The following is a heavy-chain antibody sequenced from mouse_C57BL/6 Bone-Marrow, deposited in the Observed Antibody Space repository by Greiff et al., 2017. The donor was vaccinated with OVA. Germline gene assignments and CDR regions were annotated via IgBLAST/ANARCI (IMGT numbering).Heavy chain of an antibody. CDR1: GYSFTGYY. Sequence: VQLQQSGPELVKPGASVKISCKASGYSFTGYYMNWVKQSPEKSLEWIGEINPSTGGTTYNQKFKAKATLTVDKSSSTAYMQLKSLTSEDSAVYYCARYGVYYDYWFAYWGQGTLVTVSA. D-gene: IGHD2-4*01. J-gene: IGHJ3*01. CDR3: ARYGVYYDYWFAY. V-gene: IGHV1-42*01. CDR2: INPSTGGT.